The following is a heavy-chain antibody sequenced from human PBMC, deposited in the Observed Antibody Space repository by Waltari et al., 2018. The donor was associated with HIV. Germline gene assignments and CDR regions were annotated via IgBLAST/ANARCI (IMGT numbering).Heavy chain of an antibody. D-gene: IGHD2-21*02. CDR2: IDSGGST. V-gene: IGHV3-66*01. CDR3: ASIAYCGGDCYPRGMDV. Sequence: EVQLVESGGGLVQPGGSLRLSCAASGFTVSSNYMSWVRQVPGKGWGCVAVIDSGGSTYYADSVKGRFHISRDNSKNTLYLQINSLRAEDTAVYYCASIAYCGGDCYPRGMDVWGQGTTVTVSS. J-gene: IGHJ6*02. CDR1: GFTVSSNY.